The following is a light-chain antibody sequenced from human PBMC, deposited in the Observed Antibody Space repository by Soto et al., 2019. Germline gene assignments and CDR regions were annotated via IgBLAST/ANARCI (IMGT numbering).Light chain of an antibody. CDR1: QSVSSY. CDR2: DAS. V-gene: IGKV3-20*01. CDR3: QQYGTSRT. Sequence: EVVLTQSPATLSLSTGERATLSCRASQSVSSYLAWYQQRPGQAPRLLIYDASNRATGIPDRFSGSGSGIDAALTISRLEPADFAVYSCQQYGTSRTVAQGTKLDIK. J-gene: IGKJ1*01.